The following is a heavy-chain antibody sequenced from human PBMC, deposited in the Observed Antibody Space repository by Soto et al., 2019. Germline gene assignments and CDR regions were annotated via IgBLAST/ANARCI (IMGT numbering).Heavy chain of an antibody. J-gene: IGHJ6*03. D-gene: IGHD2-2*01. CDR1: GFTFSDYY. Sequence: GGSLRLSCAASGFTFSDYYMSWIRQAPGKGLEWVSYISSSGSTIYYADSVKGRFTISRDNAKNSLYLQMNSLRAEDTAVYYCARWGSLEYQLLFDYYYMDVWGKGTTVTVSS. V-gene: IGHV3-11*01. CDR3: ARWGSLEYQLLFDYYYMDV. CDR2: ISSSGSTI.